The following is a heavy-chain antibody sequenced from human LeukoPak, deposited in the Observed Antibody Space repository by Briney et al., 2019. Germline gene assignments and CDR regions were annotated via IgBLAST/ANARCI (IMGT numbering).Heavy chain of an antibody. CDR2: IYSGGTT. J-gene: IGHJ4*02. V-gene: IGHV3-53*01. Sequence: GGSLRLSCAASGFTVSTNYMSWVRQAPGKGLEWVSIIYSGGTTYYADSVKGRFIISRDSSKNTLSLQMNSLRVEDTAVYYCARDGSSGWYPHWGQGTLVTVSS. CDR3: ARDGSSGWYPH. D-gene: IGHD6-19*01. CDR1: GFTVSTNY.